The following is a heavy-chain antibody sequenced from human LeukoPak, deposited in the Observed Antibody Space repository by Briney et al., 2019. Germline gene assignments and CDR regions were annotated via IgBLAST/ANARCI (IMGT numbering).Heavy chain of an antibody. D-gene: IGHD2-2*02. CDR1: GFTFSSYS. CDR3: ARDPSIVVVPAAILALYFDY. V-gene: IGHV3-21*01. Sequence: GGSLRLSCAASGFTFSSYSMNWVRQAPGKGLEGGSSISSSSSYIYYADSVKGRFTISRDNAKNSLYLQMNSLRAEDTAVYYCARDPSIVVVPAAILALYFDYWGQGTLVTVSS. J-gene: IGHJ4*02. CDR2: ISSSSSYI.